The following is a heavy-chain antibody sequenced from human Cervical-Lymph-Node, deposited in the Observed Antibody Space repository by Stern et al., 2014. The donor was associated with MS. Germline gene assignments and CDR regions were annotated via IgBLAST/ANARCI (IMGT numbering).Heavy chain of an antibody. Sequence: QVHLRESGPTLVKPTQTLTLTCTFSGFSFSTSGVGVGWIRQPPGQALEWLGLIYWDDDKRYSPSLKSRLTIAKDTSKNQVVLTMTNMDPADTATYYCAHRRAGGTFDSWGQGTLVIVSS. CDR3: AHRRAGGTFDS. J-gene: IGHJ4*02. D-gene: IGHD6-13*01. CDR1: GFSFSTSGVG. V-gene: IGHV2-5*02. CDR2: IYWDDDK.